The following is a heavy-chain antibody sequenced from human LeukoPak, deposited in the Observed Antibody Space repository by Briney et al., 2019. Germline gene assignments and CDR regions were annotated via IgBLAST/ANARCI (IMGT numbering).Heavy chain of an antibody. D-gene: IGHD2-15*01. V-gene: IGHV1-24*01. CDR1: GYIFTELS. Sequence: ASVKVSCKVSGYIFTELSMHWVRQAPGKGLEWMGGFDPEDGETIYAQKFQGRVTMTEDTSTDTTFMELSSLRSEDTAVYYCATGRGHFDSWGQGTLVTVSS. CDR2: FDPEDGET. CDR3: ATGRGHFDS. J-gene: IGHJ4*02.